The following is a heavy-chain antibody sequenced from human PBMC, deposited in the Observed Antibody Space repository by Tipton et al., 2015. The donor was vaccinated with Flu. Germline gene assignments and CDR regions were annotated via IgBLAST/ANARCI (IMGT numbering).Heavy chain of an antibody. J-gene: IGHJ5*02. Sequence: TLSLTCTVSGGSVSSSSYYWGWIRQPPGKGLEWIGSIYYSGSTYYNPSRQSRVTISVDTSKNQFSLKLSSVTAADTAMYYCARFGSYPRNWFDPWGQGTLVTVSS. CDR1: GGSVSSSSYY. D-gene: IGHD1-26*01. CDR3: ARFGSYPRNWFDP. CDR2: IYYSGST. V-gene: IGHV4-39*07.